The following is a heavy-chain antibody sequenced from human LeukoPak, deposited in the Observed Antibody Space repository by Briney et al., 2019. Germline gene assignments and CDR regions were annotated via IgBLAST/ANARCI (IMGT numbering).Heavy chain of an antibody. D-gene: IGHD4-17*01. CDR2: IYYSGST. V-gene: IGHV4-59*08. CDR3: ARHVDYDPFFDY. J-gene: IGHJ4*02. CDR1: GGSISSYY. Sequence: SETLSLTCTVSGGSISSYYWSWIRQPPGKGLEWIAYIYYSGSTNYNPPLKSRVTISVDTSKNQFSLKLNSVTAADTAVYYCARHVDYDPFFDYWGQGILVTVSS.